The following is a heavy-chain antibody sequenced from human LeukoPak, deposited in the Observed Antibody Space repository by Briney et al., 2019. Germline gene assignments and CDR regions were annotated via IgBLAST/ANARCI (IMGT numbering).Heavy chain of an antibody. V-gene: IGHV4-34*01. D-gene: IGHD3-10*01. CDR2: INHSGST. J-gene: IGHJ3*02. Sequence: SETLSLTCAVYGGSFSGYYWSWIRQPPGKGLEWIGEINHSGSTNYNPSLKSRVTISVDTSKNQFSLKLSSVTAADTAVYYCARTEGIFSDIWGQGTMVTVSS. CDR1: GGSFSGYY. CDR3: ARTEGIFSDI.